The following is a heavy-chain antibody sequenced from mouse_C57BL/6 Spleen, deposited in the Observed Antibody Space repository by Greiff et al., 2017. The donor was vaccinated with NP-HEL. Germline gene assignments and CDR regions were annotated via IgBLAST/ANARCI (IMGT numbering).Heavy chain of an antibody. V-gene: IGHV1-64*01. CDR2: IHPNSGST. CDR3: AKGITTVGGGTWFAY. CDR1: GYTFTSYW. Sequence: QVQLQQPGAELVKPGASVKLSCKASGYTFTSYWMHWVKQRPGQGLEWIGMIHPNSGSTNYNEKFKSKATLTVDKSSSTAYMQLSSLTSEDSAVYYCAKGITTVGGGTWFAYWGQGTLVTVSA. D-gene: IGHD1-1*01. J-gene: IGHJ3*01.